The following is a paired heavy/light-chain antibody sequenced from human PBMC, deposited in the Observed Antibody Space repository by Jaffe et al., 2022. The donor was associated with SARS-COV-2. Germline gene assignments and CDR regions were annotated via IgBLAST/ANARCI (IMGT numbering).Heavy chain of an antibody. CDR3: AKDNLPYYYGSGKPSYFDY. D-gene: IGHD3-10*01. CDR2: ISWDGGST. Sequence: EVQLVESGGVVVQPGGSLRLSCAASGFTFDDYAMHWVRQAPGKGLEWVSLISWDGGSTYYADSVKGRFTISRDNSKNSLYLQMNSLRAEDTALYYCAKDNLPYYYGSGKPSYFDYWGQGTLVTVSS. J-gene: IGHJ4*02. V-gene: IGHV3-43D*03. CDR1: GFTFDDYA.
Light chain of an antibody. CDR1: QSVSSSY. Sequence: EIVLTQSPATLSLSPGERATLSCGASQSVSSSYLAWYQQKPGLAPRLLIYDASSRATGIPDRFSGSGSGTDFTLTISRLEPEDFAVYYCQQYGSSPITFGQGTRLEIK. J-gene: IGKJ5*01. V-gene: IGKV3D-20*01. CDR2: DAS. CDR3: QQYGSSPIT.